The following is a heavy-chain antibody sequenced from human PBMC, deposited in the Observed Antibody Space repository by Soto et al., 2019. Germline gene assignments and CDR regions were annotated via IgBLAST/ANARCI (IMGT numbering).Heavy chain of an antibody. CDR2: INPSGGST. CDR3: ARCHFIRDIAVAGLVDY. V-gene: IGHV1-46*01. CDR1: GYTFTSYY. D-gene: IGHD6-19*01. J-gene: IGHJ4*02. Sequence: GASVKVSCKASGYTFTSYYMHWVRQAPGQGLEWMGIINPSGGSTSYAQKFQGRVTMTRDTSTSTVYMELSSLRSEDTAVYYCARCHFIRDIAVAGLVDYWGQGTLVTVSS.